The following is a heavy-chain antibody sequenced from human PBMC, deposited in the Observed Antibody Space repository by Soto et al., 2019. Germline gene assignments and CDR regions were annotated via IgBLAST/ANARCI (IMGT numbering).Heavy chain of an antibody. CDR1: GVSLSGFY. V-gene: IGHV4-59*01. Sequence: PSETLSLTCAVSGVSLSGFYWSWIRQSPGKELEYIGYIYYSGTTYYNPSLKSRVTVSLDSSKNQFSLEVTSVTAADTAVYYCARGHLWLEDWAQGTLVTVSS. CDR3: ARGHLWLED. D-gene: IGHD3-3*01. J-gene: IGHJ4*02. CDR2: IYYSGTT.